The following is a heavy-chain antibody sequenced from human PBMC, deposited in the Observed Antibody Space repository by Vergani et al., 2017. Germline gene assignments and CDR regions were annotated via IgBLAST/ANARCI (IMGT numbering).Heavy chain of an antibody. D-gene: IGHD3-10*01. CDR3: ARPSRRGSKAFDI. Sequence: QVQLQESGPGLVKPSETLSLTCAVYGGSFSGYYWSWIRQPPGKGLEWIGEINHSGSTNYNPSLKSRVTISVDTSKNQFSLKLSSVTAADTAVYYCARPSRRGSKAFDIWGQGTMVTVSS. J-gene: IGHJ3*02. V-gene: IGHV4-34*01. CDR1: GGSFSGYY. CDR2: INHSGST.